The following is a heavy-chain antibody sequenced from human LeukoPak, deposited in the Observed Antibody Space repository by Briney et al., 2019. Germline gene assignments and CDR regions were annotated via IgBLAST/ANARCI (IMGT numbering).Heavy chain of an antibody. Sequence: GESLRLSCAASGFTFNIYTMYWVRQAPGKGLEWVAFIRYDGSNKYYADSVKGRFTISRDNSKNTLYLQMNSLRAEDTAVYYCAKAIRVLLWFGETRGLDYWGQGTLVTVSS. CDR3: AKAIRVLLWFGETRGLDY. CDR1: GFTFNIYT. V-gene: IGHV3-30*02. D-gene: IGHD3-10*01. J-gene: IGHJ4*02. CDR2: IRYDGSNK.